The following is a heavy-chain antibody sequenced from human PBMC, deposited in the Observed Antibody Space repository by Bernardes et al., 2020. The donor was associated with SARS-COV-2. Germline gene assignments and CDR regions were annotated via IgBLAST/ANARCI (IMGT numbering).Heavy chain of an antibody. J-gene: IGHJ4*02. CDR1: GFNFSSYE. CDR3: ARSIPLSSGWFYLDY. CDR2: VNPTSGST. D-gene: IGHD6-19*01. V-gene: IGHV1-8*01. Sequence: ASVKVSCKASGFNFSSYEISWVRQASGQGLEWMGRVNPTSGSTGYAQKFQGRVTMTRDTSISSAYMELTGLTSEDAAVYFCARSIPLSSGWFYLDYWGPGTVVIVSS.